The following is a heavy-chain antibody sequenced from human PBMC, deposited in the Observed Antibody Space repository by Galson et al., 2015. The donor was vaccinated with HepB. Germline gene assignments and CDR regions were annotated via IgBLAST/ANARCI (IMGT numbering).Heavy chain of an antibody. Sequence: SLRLSCAASGFTFSSYWMSWVRQAPGKGLEWVANIKQDGSEKYYVDSVKGRFTISRDNAKNSLYLQMNSLRAEDTAVYYCARDRGPLDFVVVPELDYWGQGTLVTVSS. D-gene: IGHD2-2*01. J-gene: IGHJ4*02. CDR3: ARDRGPLDFVVVPELDY. CDR2: IKQDGSEK. CDR1: GFTFSSYW. V-gene: IGHV3-7*01.